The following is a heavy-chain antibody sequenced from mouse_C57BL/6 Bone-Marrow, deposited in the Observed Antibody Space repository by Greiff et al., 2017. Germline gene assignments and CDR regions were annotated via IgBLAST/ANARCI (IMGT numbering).Heavy chain of an antibody. V-gene: IGHV1-69*01. J-gene: IGHJ3*01. CDR3: ARDDYDGYYWDWCDY. Sequence: QVQLQQSGAELVMPGASVKLSCKASGYTFTSYWMHWVKQRPGQGLEWIGEIDPSDSYTNYNHKFKGKSTLTVDKSSSTAYMQRSCLTSEDSAVYDCARDDYDGYYWDWCDYWGQGTLVTVSA. CDR2: IDPSDSYT. CDR1: GYTFTSYW. D-gene: IGHD2-3*01.